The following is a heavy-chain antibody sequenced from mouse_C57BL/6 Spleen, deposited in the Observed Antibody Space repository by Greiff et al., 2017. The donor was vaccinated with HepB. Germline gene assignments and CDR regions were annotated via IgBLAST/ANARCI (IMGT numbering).Heavy chain of an antibody. CDR1: GYTFTSYT. V-gene: IGHV1-4*01. Sequence: QVQLQQSGAELARPGASVKMSCKASGYTFTSYTMHWVKQRPGQGLEWIGYINPSSGYTKYNQKFKDKATLTADKSSSTAYMQLSSLTSEDSAVYYCARSYYGSRAYAMDYWGQGTSVTVSS. CDR3: ARSYYGSRAYAMDY. J-gene: IGHJ4*01. CDR2: INPSSGYT. D-gene: IGHD1-1*01.